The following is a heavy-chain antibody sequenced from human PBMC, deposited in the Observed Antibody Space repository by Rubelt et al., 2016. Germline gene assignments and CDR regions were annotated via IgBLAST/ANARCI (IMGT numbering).Heavy chain of an antibody. Sequence: QVQLQQWGAGLLKPSETLSLTCAVYGGSFSGYYWSWIRQPPGKGLEWIGEINHSGSTNYNPSLKWRCTISGDTSKNQFALSLSSLTAADRAAYYCARRVGQLDYWGQGTLVTVSS. CDR3: ARRVGQLDY. CDR2: INHSGST. D-gene: IGHD6-6*01. CDR1: GGSFSGYY. J-gene: IGHJ4*02. V-gene: IGHV4-34*01.